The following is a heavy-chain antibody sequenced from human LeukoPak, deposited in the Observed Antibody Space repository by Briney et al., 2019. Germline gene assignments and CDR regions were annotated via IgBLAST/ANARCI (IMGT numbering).Heavy chain of an antibody. D-gene: IGHD5-12*01. CDR2: IYYSGST. CDR3: ACIHGEWLRRFDP. J-gene: IGHJ5*02. CDR1: GDSISSSSYY. V-gene: IGHV4-39*01. Sequence: SETLSLTCTVSGDSISSSSYYWGWIRQPPGKGLEWIGSIYYSGSTYYNASLKSRVTISVDTSKNQFSLNLNSVTAADTAVYHCACIHGEWLRRFDPWGQGTLVTVSS.